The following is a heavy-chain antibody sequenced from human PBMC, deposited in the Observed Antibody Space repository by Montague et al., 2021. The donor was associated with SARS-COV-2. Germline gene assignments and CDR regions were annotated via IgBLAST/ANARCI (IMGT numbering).Heavy chain of an antibody. D-gene: IGHD6-19*01. Sequence: SETLSLTCTVSGGSIFSNSFYWGWIRQSPGQGLEWIGNVLSSGSTFYNPSLRSRVTMSEDAAKNQVSLNLGSVTATDTAVYYCSKGGGIGVSDSWGQGTPVAVSS. J-gene: IGHJ4*02. CDR2: VLSSGST. V-gene: IGHV4-39*01. CDR1: GGSIFSNSFY. CDR3: SKGGGIGVSDS.